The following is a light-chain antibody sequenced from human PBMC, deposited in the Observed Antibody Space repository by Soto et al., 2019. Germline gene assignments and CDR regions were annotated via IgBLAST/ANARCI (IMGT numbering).Light chain of an antibody. V-gene: IGLV1-40*01. Sequence: QSVLTQPPSVSGAPGQRVTISCTGNSSNIGACYDVHWYQQLPGTAPKFLIYGNSNRPSGVPKRFSGSKSGTSASLAITGLQAEDEADYYCQSYDGRLSAVVFGGGTKLTVL. J-gene: IGLJ2*01. CDR2: GNS. CDR3: QSYDGRLSAVV. CDR1: SSNIGACYD.